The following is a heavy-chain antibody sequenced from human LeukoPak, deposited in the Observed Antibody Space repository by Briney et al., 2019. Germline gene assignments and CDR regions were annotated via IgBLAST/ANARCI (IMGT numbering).Heavy chain of an antibody. J-gene: IGHJ4*02. V-gene: IGHV3-33*01. CDR2: IWYDGSNK. Sequence: GGSLRLSCAASGFTFSSYGMHWVRQAPGKGLEWVAVIWYDGSNKCYADSVKGRFTISRDNSKNTLYLQMNSLRAEDTAVYYCAREDPDTAMALIDYWGQGTLVTVSS. CDR1: GFTFSSYG. CDR3: AREDPDTAMALIDY. D-gene: IGHD5-18*01.